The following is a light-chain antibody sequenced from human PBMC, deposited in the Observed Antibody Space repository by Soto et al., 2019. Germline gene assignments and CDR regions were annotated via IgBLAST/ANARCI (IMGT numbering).Light chain of an antibody. J-gene: IGKJ5*01. CDR1: QSLVHPDGNIY. CDR3: MQALQAPIT. Sequence: DVVMTQSPLSLPVTLGQPASISCRSSQSLVHPDGNIYLSWFQQRPGQSPRRLIYKVSNRDSGVPDRISGSGSGTGFTLGISRVEAEDVGIYYCMQALQAPITFGQGTRLEIK. V-gene: IGKV2-30*02. CDR2: KVS.